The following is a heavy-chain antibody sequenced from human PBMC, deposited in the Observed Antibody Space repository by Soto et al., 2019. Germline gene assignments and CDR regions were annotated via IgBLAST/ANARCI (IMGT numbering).Heavy chain of an antibody. V-gene: IGHV4-31*03. J-gene: IGHJ6*02. CDR1: GGSISSGGYY. Sequence: SETLSLTCTVSGGSISSGGYYWSWIHQHPGKGLEWIGYIYYSGSTYYNPSLKSRVTISVDTSKNQFSLKLSSVTAADTAVYYCARVGDGYNYYYYGMDVWGQGTTVTVSS. CDR2: IYYSGST. CDR3: ARVGDGYNYYYYGMDV. D-gene: IGHD5-12*01.